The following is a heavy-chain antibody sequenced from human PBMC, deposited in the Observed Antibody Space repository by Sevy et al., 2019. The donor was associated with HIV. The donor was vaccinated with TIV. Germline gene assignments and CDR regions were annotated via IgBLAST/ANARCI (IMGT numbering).Heavy chain of an antibody. CDR3: ARXGCTXXXDX. CDR1: XXXFNIYS. CDR2: LSFGCGKI. D-gene: IGHD2-8*01. Sequence: GESLKISXAVSXXXFNIYSMSWXRXAPGKGLEWVSTLSFGCGKINYADSVKGRFIISRDDSKNTLYLQMNSLRAEDTAVYFCARXGCTXXXDXXXQGTLVTVSS. J-gene: IGHJ4*02. V-gene: IGHV3-23*01.